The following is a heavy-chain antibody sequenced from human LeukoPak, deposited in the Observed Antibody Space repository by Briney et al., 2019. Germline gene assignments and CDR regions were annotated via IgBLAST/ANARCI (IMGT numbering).Heavy chain of an antibody. Sequence: SETLSLTCAVYGGSFSGYYWSWIRQPPGKGLEWIGEINHSGSTNYNPSLKSRVTISVDTSKNQFSLKLSSVTAADTAVYYCARGNGYSSSWYGYWGQGTLVTVSS. D-gene: IGHD6-13*01. CDR2: INHSGST. CDR3: ARGNGYSSSWYGY. CDR1: GGSFSGYY. J-gene: IGHJ4*02. V-gene: IGHV4-34*01.